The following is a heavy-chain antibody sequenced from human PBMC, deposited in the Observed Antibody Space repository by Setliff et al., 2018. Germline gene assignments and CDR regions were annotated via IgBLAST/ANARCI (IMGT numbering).Heavy chain of an antibody. V-gene: IGHV4-4*07. CDR2: IYIGGSA. J-gene: IGHJ6*03. CDR1: GGSISSYY. Sequence: SETLSLTCTVSGGSISSYYWSWTRQPAGKGLEWIGHIYIGGSANYNPSLKSRVTMSIDTSKNQFSLKLNSATAADMAVYYCAREQWLDPPGYYYMDVWAKGTTVTVSS. D-gene: IGHD6-19*01. CDR3: AREQWLDPPGYYYMDV.